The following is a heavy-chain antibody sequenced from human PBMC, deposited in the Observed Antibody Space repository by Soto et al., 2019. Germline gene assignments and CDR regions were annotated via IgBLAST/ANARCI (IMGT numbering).Heavy chain of an antibody. CDR3: ARSREFDY. CDR2: IFPSGTT. J-gene: IGHJ4*02. V-gene: IGHV4-4*02. CDR1: GGSFTSNNW. Sequence: SETLSLTCAVSGGSFTSNNWWTWIRQPPGKGLEWIGYIFPSGTTYYNPSLKSRVTISIDVSKNQFSLSLRSLTAADTAVYYCARSREFDYWSQGTLVTVSS.